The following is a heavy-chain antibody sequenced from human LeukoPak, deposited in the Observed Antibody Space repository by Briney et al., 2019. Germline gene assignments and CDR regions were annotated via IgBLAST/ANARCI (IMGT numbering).Heavy chain of an antibody. J-gene: IGHJ5*01. D-gene: IGHD2-15*01. CDR1: GFTFSSYG. CDR2: MWYDGSNK. Sequence: GGSLRLSCAVSGFTFSSYGMHWVRQAPGKGLEWVALMWYDGSNKHYAGSVRGRFTISRDNSKNTLYLQMDSLRAEDTAVYYCARYCGGGNCYTGLDSWGQGTLVTVSS. CDR3: ARYCGGGNCYTGLDS. V-gene: IGHV3-33*01.